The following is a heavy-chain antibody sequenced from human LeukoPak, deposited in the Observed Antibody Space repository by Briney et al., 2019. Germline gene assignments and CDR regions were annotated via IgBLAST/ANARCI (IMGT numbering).Heavy chain of an antibody. D-gene: IGHD3-9*01. CDR2: MNPNSGNT. Sequence: ASVKVSCKASGYTFTSYDINWVRQATGQGLEWMGWMNPNSGNTGYAQKFQGRVTMTRNTSINTAYMELSSLRSEDTAVYYCASVYDIFYGMDVWGQGTTVTVSS. V-gene: IGHV1-8*02. CDR3: ASVYDIFYGMDV. CDR1: GYTFTSYD. J-gene: IGHJ6*02.